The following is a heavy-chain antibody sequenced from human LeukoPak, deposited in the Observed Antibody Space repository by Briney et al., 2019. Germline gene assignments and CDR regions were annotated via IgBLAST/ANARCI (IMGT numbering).Heavy chain of an antibody. J-gene: IGHJ5*02. CDR2: INPSGGST. Sequence: GASVKVSCKASGYTFTSHYMHWVRQAPERGLEWMGIINPSGGSTSYAQKFQGRVTMTRDMSTRTDYMELSSLRYEDTAVYYCARDVSSTSSWWFDPWGQGTLVIVSS. CDR3: ARDVSSTSSWWFDP. D-gene: IGHD2-2*01. V-gene: IGHV1-46*01. CDR1: GYTFTSHY.